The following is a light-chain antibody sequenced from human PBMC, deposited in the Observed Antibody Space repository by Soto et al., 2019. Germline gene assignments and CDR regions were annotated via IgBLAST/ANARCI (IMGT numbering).Light chain of an antibody. CDR2: WAS. CDR1: QSVLHSSNTKNY. J-gene: IGKJ2*01. Sequence: DIVMTQSPDSLAVSLVETATINCKSSQSVLHSSNTKNYLAWYQQKPGLPPKLFIYWASTRESGVPDRFSGSGAGTDFTLTISSLQAEDVAVYYSPQHFDPLPYPLGQGTKLALK. V-gene: IGKV4-1*01. CDR3: PQHFDPLPYP.